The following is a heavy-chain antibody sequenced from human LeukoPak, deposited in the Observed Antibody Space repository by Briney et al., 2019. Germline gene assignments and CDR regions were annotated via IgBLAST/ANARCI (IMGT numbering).Heavy chain of an antibody. J-gene: IGHJ4*02. D-gene: IGHD2-15*01. Sequence: GASVKVSCKASGYTFTDYYMHWLRQAPGQGLEWMGWINPNNGGTNYAQRFQGRVTMTRDTSINTAYMEVGRLRFDDTAVYYCASGPSLGTTHPYFDYWGQGTLVAVSP. V-gene: IGHV1-2*02. CDR1: GYTFTDYY. CDR2: INPNNGGT. CDR3: ASGPSLGTTHPYFDY.